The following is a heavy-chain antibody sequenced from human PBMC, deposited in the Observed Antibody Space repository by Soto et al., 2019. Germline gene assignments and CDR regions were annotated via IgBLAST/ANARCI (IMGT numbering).Heavy chain of an antibody. Sequence: QVQLLQSGPEVKKPGASVKVSCKTSGYTFSKYAINWVRQAPGEGLEWMGSISGDNGDTNYAESLQGRVTMTTDTSTGTAYMELRSLRSDDTAVDYCASEMLTTGNTRVKWLDPWGQGSLVTVSS. CDR1: GYTFSKYA. CDR3: ASEMLTTGNTRVKWLDP. J-gene: IGHJ5*02. D-gene: IGHD1-1*01. V-gene: IGHV1-18*01. CDR2: ISGDNGDT.